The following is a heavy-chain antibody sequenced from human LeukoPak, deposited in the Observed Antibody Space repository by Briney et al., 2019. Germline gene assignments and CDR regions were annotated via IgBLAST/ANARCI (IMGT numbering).Heavy chain of an antibody. CDR2: ICTSGST. Sequence: SETLSLTRTVSGGSISSYYWSWIRQPAGKGLEWIGRICTSGSTNYNPSLKSRVTMSVDTSKNQFSLKLSSVTAADTAVYYCARDSIQLWFFDYWGQGTLVTVSS. CDR3: ARDSIQLWFFDY. V-gene: IGHV4-4*07. J-gene: IGHJ4*02. D-gene: IGHD5-18*01. CDR1: GGSISSYY.